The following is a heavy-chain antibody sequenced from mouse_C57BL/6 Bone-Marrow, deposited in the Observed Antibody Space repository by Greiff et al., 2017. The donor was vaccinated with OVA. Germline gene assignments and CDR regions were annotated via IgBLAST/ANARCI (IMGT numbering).Heavy chain of an antibody. D-gene: IGHD4-1*01. J-gene: IGHJ1*03. CDR3: ARVDWDWYFDV. CDR2: ISDGGSYT. CDR1: GFTFSSYA. V-gene: IGHV5-4*03. Sequence: DVMLVESGGGLVKPGGSLKLSCAASGFTFSSYAMSWVRQTPEKRLEWVATISDGGSYTYYPDNVKGRFTISRDNAKNNLYLQMSHLKSEDTAMYYCARVDWDWYFDVWGTGTTVTVSS.